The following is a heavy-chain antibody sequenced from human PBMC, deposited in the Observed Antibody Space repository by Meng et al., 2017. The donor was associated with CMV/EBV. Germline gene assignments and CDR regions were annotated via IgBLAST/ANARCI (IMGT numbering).Heavy chain of an antibody. V-gene: IGHV1-69*12. CDR3: AREVDDYGDGWYFDL. Sequence: QVQRVQFGAEVKKPGPPVKVSCKASGGTFSSYAISWVRQAPGQGLEWMGGIIPIFGTANYAQKFQGRVTITADESTSTAYMELSSLRSEDTAVYYCAREVDDYGDGWYFDLWGRGTLVTVFS. J-gene: IGHJ2*01. CDR2: IIPIFGTA. D-gene: IGHD4-17*01. CDR1: GGTFSSYA.